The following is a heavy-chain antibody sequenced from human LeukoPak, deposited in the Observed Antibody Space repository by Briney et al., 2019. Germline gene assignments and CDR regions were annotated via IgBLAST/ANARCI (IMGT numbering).Heavy chain of an antibody. V-gene: IGHV3-30*02. D-gene: IGHD6-19*01. CDR1: GFTFSNFG. CDR2: LRYDGKI. CDR3: AIERMTYSSGWYDY. Sequence: PGGSLRLSCLGSGFTFSNFGMHWVRQAPGKGLEWVAFLRYDGKIFYTQSVEGRFTISRDDSKNTLYLQMTSVRVEDTAMYYCAIERMTYSSGWYDYWGQGTLVTVSS. J-gene: IGHJ4*02.